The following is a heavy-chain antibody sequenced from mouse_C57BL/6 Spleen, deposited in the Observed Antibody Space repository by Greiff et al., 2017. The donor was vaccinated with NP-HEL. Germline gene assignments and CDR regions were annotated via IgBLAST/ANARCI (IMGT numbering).Heavy chain of an antibody. CDR1: GYTFTDYY. V-gene: IGHV1-26*01. D-gene: IGHD1-1*01. CDR2: INPNNGGT. Sequence: VQLQQSGPELVKPGASVKISCKASGYTFTDYYMNWVKQSHGKSLEWIGDINPNNGGTSYNQKFKGKATLTVDKSSSTAYMELRSLTSEDSAVYYCARGGYYYGSSFYYAMDYWGQGTSVTVSS. CDR3: ARGGYYYGSSFYYAMDY. J-gene: IGHJ4*01.